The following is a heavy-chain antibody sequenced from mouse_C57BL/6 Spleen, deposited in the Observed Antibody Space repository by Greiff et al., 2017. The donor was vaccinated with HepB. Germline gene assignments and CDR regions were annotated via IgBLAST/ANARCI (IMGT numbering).Heavy chain of an antibody. J-gene: IGHJ3*01. CDR3: ARGYYGSSDVNWFAY. CDR2: IYPSDSET. V-gene: IGHV1-61*01. Sequence: QVQLQQPGAELVRPGSSVKLSCKASGYTFTSYWMAWVKQRPGQGLEWIGNIYPSDSETHYNQKFKDKATLTVDKSSSTAYMQLSSLTSEDSAVYSCARGYYGSSDVNWFAYWGQGTLVTVSA. CDR1: GYTFTSYW. D-gene: IGHD1-1*01.